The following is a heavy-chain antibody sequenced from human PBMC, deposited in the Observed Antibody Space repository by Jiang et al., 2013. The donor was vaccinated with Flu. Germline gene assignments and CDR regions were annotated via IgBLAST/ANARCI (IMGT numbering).Heavy chain of an antibody. J-gene: IGHJ6*04. CDR3: ARDQVIAAAENYYYGMDV. CDR2: IYYSGST. D-gene: IGHD6-13*01. Sequence: KPSETLSLTCTVSGGSISSYYWSWIRQPPGKGLEWIGYIYYSGSTNYNPSLKSRVTISVDTSKNQFSLKLSSVTAADTAVYYCARDQVIAAAENYYYGMDVWGKGTTVTVSS. V-gene: IGHV4-59*01. CDR1: GGSISSYY.